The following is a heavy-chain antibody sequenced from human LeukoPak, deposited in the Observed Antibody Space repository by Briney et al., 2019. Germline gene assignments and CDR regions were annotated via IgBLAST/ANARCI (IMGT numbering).Heavy chain of an antibody. V-gene: IGHV3-30-3*01. CDR1: GFTFSSYA. Sequence: GRSLRLSCAASGFTFSSYAMHWVRQAPGEGLEWVAVISYDGSNKYYADSVKGRFTISRDNSKNTLYLQMNSLRAEDTAVYYCARYYGSGSFQDGMDVWGQGTTVTVSS. D-gene: IGHD3-10*01. J-gene: IGHJ6*02. CDR3: ARYYGSGSFQDGMDV. CDR2: ISYDGSNK.